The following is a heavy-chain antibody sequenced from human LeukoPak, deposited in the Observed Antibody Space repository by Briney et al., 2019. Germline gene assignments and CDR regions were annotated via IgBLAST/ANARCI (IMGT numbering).Heavy chain of an antibody. CDR2: TYQRSKWYN. V-gene: IGHV6-1*01. CDR1: GDSVSINSAA. Sequence: SQTLSLTCAISGDSVSINSAAWNWIRQSPSRGLEWLGRTYQRSKWYNDYAVSVKSRITINPDISKNQFSLQLNPVTPEDTAVYYCARSPSPYSSGWYFDYWGQGTLVTVSS. CDR3: ARSPSPYSSGWYFDY. D-gene: IGHD6-19*01. J-gene: IGHJ4*02.